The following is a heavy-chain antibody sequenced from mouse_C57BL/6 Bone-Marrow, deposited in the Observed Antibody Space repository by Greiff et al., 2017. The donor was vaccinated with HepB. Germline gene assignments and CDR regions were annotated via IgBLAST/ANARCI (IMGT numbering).Heavy chain of an antibody. CDR2: INPSSGYT. J-gene: IGHJ1*03. V-gene: IGHV1-4*01. Sequence: SGADLARPGASVKMSCKASGYTFTSYTMHWVKQRPGQGLEWIGYINPSSGYTKYNQKFKDKAKLTADKSSSTAYMQLSSLTSEDSAVYYCARCVCHWYFDVWGTGTTVTVSS. CDR3: ARCVCHWYFDV. CDR1: GYTFTSYT.